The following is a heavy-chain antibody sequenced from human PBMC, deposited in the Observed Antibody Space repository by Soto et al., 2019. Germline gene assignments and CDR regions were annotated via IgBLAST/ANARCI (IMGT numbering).Heavy chain of an antibody. V-gene: IGHV5-10-1*01. J-gene: IGHJ3*02. CDR2: IDRSDSYT. CDR3: ARLEQYYYDSSGYSPAFDI. CDR1: GYSFTSYW. Sequence: GESLKISCKGSGYSFTSYWISCVGQMPGKGLEWMGKIDRSDSYTNYSPSFQGHVTISADKSISTAYLQWSSLKASDTAMYYCARLEQYYYDSSGYSPAFDIWGQGTMVTVSS. D-gene: IGHD3-22*01.